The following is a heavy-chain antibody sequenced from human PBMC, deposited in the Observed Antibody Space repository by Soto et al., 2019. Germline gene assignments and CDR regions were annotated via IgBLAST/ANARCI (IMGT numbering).Heavy chain of an antibody. D-gene: IGHD2-8*01. V-gene: IGHV1-18*04. J-gene: IGHJ6*02. CDR2: ISAYNGDT. CDR3: ARQCTNGVCYTPHYYYGMDV. Sequence: QVQLVQSGAEVKKPGASVKVSCKASGYTFTSYGINWVRQAPGQGLEWMAWISAYNGDTNYAQKFQGRVTITADKSTSTAYMELSSLRSEDTAVYYCARQCTNGVCYTPHYYYGMDVWGQGTTVTVSS. CDR1: GYTFTSYG.